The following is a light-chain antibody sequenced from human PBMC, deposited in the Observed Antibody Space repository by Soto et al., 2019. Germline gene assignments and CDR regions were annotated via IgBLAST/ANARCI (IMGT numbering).Light chain of an antibody. V-gene: IGKV1D-12*01. CDR2: AAS. CDR3: QQANSFPLT. J-gene: IGKJ5*01. CDR1: QGIRRW. Sequence: DIKMTQSASSVAASVGDRVTITCRASQGIRRWVAWSQQKPGKAPKLRSEAASSLQSGVPSRGSGSGAGTDVTRTSSSLQPEDFATYDGQQANSFPLTVGQGTRLEIK.